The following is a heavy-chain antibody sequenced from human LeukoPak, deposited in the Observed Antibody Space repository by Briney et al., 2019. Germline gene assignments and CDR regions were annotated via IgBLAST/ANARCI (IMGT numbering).Heavy chain of an antibody. CDR1: GFTFSSYA. CDR2: ISYDGSNK. CDR3: AKDIVYDSSGYVGAAFDI. J-gene: IGHJ3*02. V-gene: IGHV3-30-3*01. D-gene: IGHD3-22*01. Sequence: GSLRLSCAASGFTFSSYAMHWVRQAPGKGLEWVAIISYDGSNKYYADSVKGRFTISRDNSKNTLYLQMNSLRAEDTAVYYCAKDIVYDSSGYVGAAFDIWGQGTMVTVSS.